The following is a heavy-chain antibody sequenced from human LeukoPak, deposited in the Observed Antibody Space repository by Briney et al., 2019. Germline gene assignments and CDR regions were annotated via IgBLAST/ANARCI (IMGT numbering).Heavy chain of an antibody. D-gene: IGHD1-26*01. CDR2: ISASGVMT. CDR3: AREGTTTSFDY. J-gene: IGHJ4*02. Sequence: PGGSLRLSCAASGFTFTDYAMTWVRQAPGKGLEWVSSISASGVMTYYADSVKGRFTISRDNSKNTVYLQMNSLRAEDTAVYYCAREGTTTSFDYWGQGTLVTVSS. CDR1: GFTFTDYA. V-gene: IGHV3-23*01.